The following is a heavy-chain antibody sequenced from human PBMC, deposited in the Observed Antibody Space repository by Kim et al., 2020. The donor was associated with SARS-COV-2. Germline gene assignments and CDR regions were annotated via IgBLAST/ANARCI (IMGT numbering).Heavy chain of an antibody. Sequence: GGSLRLSCVASGFTFDNDGMSWVRQAPGRGLEWVCRINGKGVNKIYAYSVRGRRTFSIASSEKKQSLQMHMKREKNEAPAVCARAVVIGGYTYCYYY. CDR1: GFTFDNDG. V-gene: IGHV3-23*01. J-gene: IGHJ6*01. CDR2: INGKGVNK. CDR3: ARAVVIGGYTYCYYY. D-gene: IGHD3-22*01.